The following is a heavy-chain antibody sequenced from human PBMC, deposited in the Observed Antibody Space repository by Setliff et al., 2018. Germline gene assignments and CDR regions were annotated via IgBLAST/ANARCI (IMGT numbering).Heavy chain of an antibody. J-gene: IGHJ4*02. CDR2: VSSSTSFI. Sequence: PGGSLRLSCLGSGFTFRDYSLTWVRQAPGKGLEWVSFVSSSTSFIYYTDSVEGRFTISRDNAKNTLYLQMNSLRAEDTGVYYCARALYGYSYGYDSWGQGTPVTVSS. CDR1: GFTFRDYS. V-gene: IGHV3-21*01. D-gene: IGHD5-18*01. CDR3: ARALYGYSYGYDS.